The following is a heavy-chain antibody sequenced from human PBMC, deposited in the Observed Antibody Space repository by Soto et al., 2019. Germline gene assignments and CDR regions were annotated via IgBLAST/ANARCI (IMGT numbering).Heavy chain of an antibody. Sequence: APMKVFRQAFGYTFPSYAMHLGRQAPGQRLEWMGWINAGNGNTKYSQKFQGRVTITRDTSASTAYMELSSLRSEDTAVYYCARGGSLYWYFDLWGRGTLVTVSS. CDR2: INAGNGNT. J-gene: IGHJ2*01. CDR1: GYTFPSYA. CDR3: ARGGSLYWYFDL. V-gene: IGHV1-3*01. D-gene: IGHD1-26*01.